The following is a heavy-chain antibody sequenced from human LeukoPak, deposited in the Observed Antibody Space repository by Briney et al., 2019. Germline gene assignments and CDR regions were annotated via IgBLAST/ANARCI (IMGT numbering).Heavy chain of an antibody. V-gene: IGHV4-31*03. Sequence: SETLSLTCTVSGGSISSGGYYWSWIRQHPGKGLEWIGYIYYSGSTYYNPSLKSRVTISVDTSKNQFSLKLSSVTAADTAVYYCARGAVPAAAAPNAFDIWGQGTIVTVSS. D-gene: IGHD2-2*01. J-gene: IGHJ3*02. CDR2: IYYSGST. CDR1: GGSISSGGYY. CDR3: ARGAVPAAAAPNAFDI.